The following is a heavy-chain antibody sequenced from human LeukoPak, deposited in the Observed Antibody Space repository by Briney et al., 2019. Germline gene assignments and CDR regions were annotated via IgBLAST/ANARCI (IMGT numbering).Heavy chain of an antibody. CDR1: EYTFTGYY. V-gene: IGHV1-2*02. CDR2: INPNSGGT. D-gene: IGHD3-3*01. J-gene: IGHJ6*02. CDR3: ARVNGVTIFGVGHGKNYYGMDV. Sequence: GASVKVSCKASEYTFTGYYMHWVRQAPGQGLEWMGWINPNSGGTNYAQKFQGRVTMTRDTSISTAYMELSRLRSDDTAVYYCARVNGVTIFGVGHGKNYYGMDVWGQGTTVTVSS.